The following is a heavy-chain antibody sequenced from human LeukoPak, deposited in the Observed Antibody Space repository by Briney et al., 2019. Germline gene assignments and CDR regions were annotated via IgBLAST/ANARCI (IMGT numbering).Heavy chain of an antibody. CDR2: ISHDGGDE. CDR1: GFTFRSYG. V-gene: IGHV3-30*03. J-gene: IGHJ4*02. CDR3: ARGNQWLIDY. Sequence: PGTSLRLSCAASGFTFRSYGMHWVRQAPGKGLEWVSLISHDGGDERYADSVKGRFTLSRDNSKSTLYLQMNSLRVEDTAVYYCARGNQWLIDYWGQGTQVTVSS. D-gene: IGHD6-19*01.